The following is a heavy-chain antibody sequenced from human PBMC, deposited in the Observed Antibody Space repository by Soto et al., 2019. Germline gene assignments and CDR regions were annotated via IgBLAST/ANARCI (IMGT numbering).Heavy chain of an antibody. Sequence: SENLSLTRAVYDGSFSGYYWCWIRQPPGKGMEWIGEINHSGSTNYNPSLQSRVTISVDTSKNQFSLKLSSVTAADTAVYYCARWTPMITFGGVIVRSGYYGMDVWCQGTTVTGSS. CDR1: DGSFSGYY. V-gene: IGHV4-34*01. J-gene: IGHJ6*02. CDR2: INHSGST. CDR3: ARWTPMITFGGVIVRSGYYGMDV. D-gene: IGHD3-16*02.